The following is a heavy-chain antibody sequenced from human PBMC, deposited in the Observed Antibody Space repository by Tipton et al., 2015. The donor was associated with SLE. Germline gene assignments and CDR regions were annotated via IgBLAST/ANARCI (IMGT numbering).Heavy chain of an antibody. V-gene: IGHV3-7*01. CDR3: ARALRGYSGYGTAY. CDR2: IKQDGSEE. CDR1: GFTFSRYW. Sequence: GSLRLSCAASGFTFSRYWMSWVRQTPGKGLEWVANIKQDGSEEYYVDSVKGRFTISRDNAKNSLYLQMNSLRAEDTAVYFCARALRGYSGYGTAYWGQGALVTVSS. D-gene: IGHD5-12*01. J-gene: IGHJ4*02.